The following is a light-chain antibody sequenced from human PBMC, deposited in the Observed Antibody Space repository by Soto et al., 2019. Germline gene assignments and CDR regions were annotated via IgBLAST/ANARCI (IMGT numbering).Light chain of an antibody. Sequence: DIQMTQSPPSMSASIGDRVTITCRASQAISNWLAWYQQKPGRAPNLLIYATSILQTGVPSRFSGSGSGADFTLTISSLQPEDFATYYCQQAHSFPLTSGQGTRLELK. CDR3: QQAHSFPLT. J-gene: IGKJ5*01. CDR1: QAISNW. CDR2: ATS. V-gene: IGKV1-12*01.